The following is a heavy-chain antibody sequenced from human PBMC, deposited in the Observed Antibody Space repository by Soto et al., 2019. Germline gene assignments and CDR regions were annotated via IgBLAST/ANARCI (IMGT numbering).Heavy chain of an antibody. Sequence: EVQLVESGGGLVKPGGSLRLSCAASGFTFSSYSMNWVRQAPGKGLEWVSSISSSSSYIYYADSVKGRFTISRDNAKNSLYLQMNSLRAEDTAVYYCAKGGSAYCSGGSCYHPFDYWGQGTLATVSS. CDR2: ISSSSSYI. CDR3: AKGGSAYCSGGSCYHPFDY. J-gene: IGHJ4*02. D-gene: IGHD2-15*01. V-gene: IGHV3-21*04. CDR1: GFTFSSYS.